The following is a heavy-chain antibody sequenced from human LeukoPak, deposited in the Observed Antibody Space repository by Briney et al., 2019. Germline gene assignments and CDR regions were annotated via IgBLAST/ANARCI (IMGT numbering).Heavy chain of an antibody. Sequence: PGRSLGLFCAASGFTFSSYGMHWVRQAPGKGLEWVAVISYDGSNKYYADSVKGRFTTSRDNSKNTLYLQMNSLRAEGTAVYYCAKDIAAAGPYYYYYGMDVWGQGTTVTVSS. D-gene: IGHD6-13*01. CDR2: ISYDGSNK. CDR3: AKDIAAAGPYYYYYGMDV. V-gene: IGHV3-30*18. J-gene: IGHJ6*02. CDR1: GFTFSSYG.